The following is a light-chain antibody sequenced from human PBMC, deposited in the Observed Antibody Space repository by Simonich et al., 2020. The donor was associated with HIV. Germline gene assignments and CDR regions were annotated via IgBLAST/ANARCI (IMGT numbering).Light chain of an antibody. CDR1: SSNIESNY. V-gene: IGLV1-47*01. Sequence: QSVLTQPPSASGTPGQRVTISCSGSSSNIESNYVYWYQQLPGTAPKLLIYRNNQRPSGFPDRFSGSKSGTSASLAISGLRSEDEADYYCAAWDDSLSGYVVFGGGTKLTVL. CDR3: AAWDDSLSGYVV. J-gene: IGLJ2*01. CDR2: RNN.